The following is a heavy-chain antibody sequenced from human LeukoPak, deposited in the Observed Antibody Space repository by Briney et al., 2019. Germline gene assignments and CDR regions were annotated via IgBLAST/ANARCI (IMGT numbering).Heavy chain of an antibody. CDR3: ARSGYGSGTSFDY. CDR2: INHSGST. Sequence: SETLSLTCAVYGGSFNGYYWSWIRQPPGKGLEWIGEINHSGSTNYNPSLKSRVTISVDTSKNQFSLKLSSVTAADTAVYYCARSGYGSGTSFDYWGQGTLVTVSS. D-gene: IGHD3-10*01. CDR1: GGSFNGYY. V-gene: IGHV4-34*01. J-gene: IGHJ4*02.